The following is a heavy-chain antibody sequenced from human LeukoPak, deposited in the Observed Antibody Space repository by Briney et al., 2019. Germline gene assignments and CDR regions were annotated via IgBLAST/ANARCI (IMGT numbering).Heavy chain of an antibody. Sequence: GASVKVSCKASGYTFTGYYMHWVRHAPGQGLEWMGWINPNSGGTNYAQKFQGRVTMTRDTSISTAYMELSRLRSDDTAVYYCARGIRYGSSWSYYFDYWGQGTLVTVSS. V-gene: IGHV1-2*02. CDR2: INPNSGGT. CDR1: GYTFTGYY. J-gene: IGHJ4*02. D-gene: IGHD6-13*01. CDR3: ARGIRYGSSWSYYFDY.